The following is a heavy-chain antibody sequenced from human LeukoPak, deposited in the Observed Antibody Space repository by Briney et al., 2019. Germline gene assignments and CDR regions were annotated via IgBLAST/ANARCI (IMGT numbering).Heavy chain of an antibody. CDR3: ARHGHHGDHDY. V-gene: IGHV4-39*01. CDR2: IYYSGST. D-gene: IGHD2-21*02. Sequence: SETLSLTCTVSGGSISSSSYYWGWIRHRPGKGLEWVGSIYYSGSTSYNPSLKSRVTISVDTSKNQFSLKLTPVTAADTALYYCARHGHHGDHDYWGQGTLVTVSS. CDR1: GGSISSSSYY. J-gene: IGHJ4*02.